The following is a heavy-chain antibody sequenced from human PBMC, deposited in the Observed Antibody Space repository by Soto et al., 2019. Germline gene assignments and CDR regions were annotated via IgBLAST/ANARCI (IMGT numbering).Heavy chain of an antibody. Sequence: SETLSLTCTVSGGSISSYYWSWIRQPPGKGLEWIGYIYYSGSTNYNPSLKSRVTISVDTSKNQFSLKLSSVTAADTAVYYCARRLGGDCSSTSCYYYYYMDVWGKGTTVTVSS. CDR2: IYYSGST. D-gene: IGHD2-2*01. V-gene: IGHV4-59*01. J-gene: IGHJ6*03. CDR3: ARRLGGDCSSTSCYYYYYMDV. CDR1: GGSISSYY.